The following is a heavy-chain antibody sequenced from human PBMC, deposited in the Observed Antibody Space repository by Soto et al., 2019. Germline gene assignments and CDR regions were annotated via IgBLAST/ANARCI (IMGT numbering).Heavy chain of an antibody. CDR2: TKDKANSYTT. D-gene: IGHD3-16*01. CDR1: GFTFSDRY. CDR3: TIEGAYPGPDFDY. J-gene: IGHJ4*02. V-gene: IGHV3-72*01. Sequence: LRLSCTASGFTFSDRYMDWVRQAPGKGLEWVGRTKDKANSYTTEYAASVKGRFTISRDDSRNSVYLQMNSLKTDDTAVYYCTIEGAYPGPDFDYWGQGTLVTVSS.